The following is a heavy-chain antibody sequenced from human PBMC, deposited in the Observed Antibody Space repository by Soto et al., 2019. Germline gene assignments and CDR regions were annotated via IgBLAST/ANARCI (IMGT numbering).Heavy chain of an antibody. CDR3: ARDHHGSGNAFDI. V-gene: IGHV1-2*04. CDR1: GYTFTSYY. J-gene: IGHJ3*02. D-gene: IGHD1-26*01. Sequence: ASVKVSCKASGYTFTSYYMHWVRQAPGQGLEWMGWINPNSGGTNYAQKFQGWVTMTRDTPISTAYMELSRLRSDDTAVYYCARDHHGSGNAFDIWGQGTMVTVSS. CDR2: INPNSGGT.